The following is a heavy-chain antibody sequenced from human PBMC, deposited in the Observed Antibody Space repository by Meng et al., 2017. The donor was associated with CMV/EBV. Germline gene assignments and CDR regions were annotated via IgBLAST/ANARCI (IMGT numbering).Heavy chain of an antibody. D-gene: IGHD6-13*01. Sequence: NLKGSGPTLVKPTQTLTLTCTFSGFSLSTSGVGVGWIRQPPGKALEWLALIYWDDDKRYSPSLKSRLTITKDTSKNQVVLTMTNMDPVDTATYYCAHKGRRMAAAGINWFDPWGQGTLVTVSS. J-gene: IGHJ5*02. V-gene: IGHV2-5*02. CDR3: AHKGRRMAAAGINWFDP. CDR1: GFSLSTSGVG. CDR2: IYWDDDK.